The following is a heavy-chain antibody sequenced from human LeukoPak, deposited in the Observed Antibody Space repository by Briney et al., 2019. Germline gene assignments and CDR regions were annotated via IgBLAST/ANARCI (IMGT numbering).Heavy chain of an antibody. J-gene: IGHJ4*02. Sequence: SETLSLTCAVYGGSFSGYYWSWIRQPPGKGLEWIGEINHSGSTDYNPSLKSRVTISVDTSKNQFSLKLSSVTAADTAVYYCARGGVYSSSYYFDYWGQGTLVTVSS. CDR2: INHSGST. V-gene: IGHV4-34*01. CDR1: GGSFSGYY. CDR3: ARGGVYSSSYYFDY. D-gene: IGHD6-6*01.